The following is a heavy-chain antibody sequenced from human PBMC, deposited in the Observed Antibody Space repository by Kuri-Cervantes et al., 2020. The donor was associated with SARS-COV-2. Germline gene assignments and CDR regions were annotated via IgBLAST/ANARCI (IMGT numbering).Heavy chain of an antibody. V-gene: IGHV3-11*03. CDR1: GFTFSDYY. D-gene: IGHD6-13*01. J-gene: IGHJ4*02. CDR2: ISSSSSYT. Sequence: GESLKISCAASGFTFSDYYMSWIRQAPGKGLEWVSYISSSSSYTNYADSVKGRFTISRDNAKNSLYLQMNSLRAEDTAVYYYARGQQLIDYWGQGTLVTVSS. CDR3: ARGQQLIDY.